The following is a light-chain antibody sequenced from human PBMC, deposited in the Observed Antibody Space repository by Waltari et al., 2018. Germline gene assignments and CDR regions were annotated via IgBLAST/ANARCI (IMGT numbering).Light chain of an antibody. CDR1: SSDIGGYNY. J-gene: IGLJ2*01. CDR3: SSYADINTLI. CDR2: DVT. Sequence: QAALTQPPSVSGSPGQSVTISCTGTSSDIGGYNYVSWYQQHPGKAPKLLIYDVTKRPSGVSDRFSGSKSGNTASLTISGLQAEDEADYYCSSYADINTLIFGGGTRLTVL. V-gene: IGLV2-11*01.